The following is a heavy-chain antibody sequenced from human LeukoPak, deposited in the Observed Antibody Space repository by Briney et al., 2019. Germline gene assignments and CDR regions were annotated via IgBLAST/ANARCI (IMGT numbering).Heavy chain of an antibody. Sequence: PGGSLRLSCAASGFTFDDYTMHWVRQAPGKGLEWVSLISWDGGSTYYADSVKGRFTISRDNSKNTLYLQMNSLRAEDTAVYYCAKRTVAGLDIYSDYWGQGTLVTVSS. CDR3: AKRTVAGLDIYSDY. V-gene: IGHV3-43*01. D-gene: IGHD6-19*01. J-gene: IGHJ4*02. CDR1: GFTFDDYT. CDR2: ISWDGGST.